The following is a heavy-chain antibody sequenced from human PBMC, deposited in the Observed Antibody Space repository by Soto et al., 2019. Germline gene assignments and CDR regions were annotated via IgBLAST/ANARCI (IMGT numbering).Heavy chain of an antibody. D-gene: IGHD2-21*01. CDR1: GGSVSSGSYY. J-gene: IGHJ4*02. CDR3: ARDLWSGGSHY. V-gene: IGHV4-61*01. CDR2: IYYSGST. Sequence: SETLSLTCTVSGGSVSSGSYYWSWIRQPPGKGLEWIGYIYYSGSTNYNPSLKSRVTISVDTSKNQFSLKLSSVTAADTAVYYCARDLWSGGSHYWGQGTLVTVYS.